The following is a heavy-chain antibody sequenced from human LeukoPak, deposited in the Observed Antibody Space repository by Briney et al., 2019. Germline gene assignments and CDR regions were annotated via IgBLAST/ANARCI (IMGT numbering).Heavy chain of an antibody. Sequence: ASETLSLTCTVSGGSISSHYWSWIRRPPGKGLEWIGYIYYSGSTNYNPSLKSRVTISVDTSKNQFSLKLSSVTAADTAVYYCARGGSSGWYRPDYFDYWGQGTLVTVSS. CDR2: IYYSGST. CDR3: ARGGSSGWYRPDYFDY. CDR1: GGSISSHY. D-gene: IGHD6-19*01. J-gene: IGHJ4*02. V-gene: IGHV4-59*11.